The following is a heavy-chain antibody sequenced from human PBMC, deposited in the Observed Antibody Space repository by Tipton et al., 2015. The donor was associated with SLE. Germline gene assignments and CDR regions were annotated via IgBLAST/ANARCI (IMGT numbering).Heavy chain of an antibody. Sequence: LRLSCTVSGGSISSSSYYWGWIRQPPGKGLEWIGSIYYSGSTNYNPSLKSRVTISVDTSKNQFSLKLSSATAADTAVYYCARGRWFGDYWGQGTLVTVSS. D-gene: IGHD3-10*01. CDR1: GGSISSSSYY. J-gene: IGHJ4*02. CDR2: IYYSGST. CDR3: ARGRWFGDY. V-gene: IGHV4-39*07.